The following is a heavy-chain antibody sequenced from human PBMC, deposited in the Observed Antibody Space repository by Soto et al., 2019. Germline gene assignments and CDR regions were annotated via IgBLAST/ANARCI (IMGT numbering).Heavy chain of an antibody. CDR2: IYYSGST. Sequence: SETLSLTCTVSGGSISSYYWSWIRQPPGKGLEWIGYIYYSGSTNYNPSLKSRVTISVDTSKNQFSLKLSSVTAADTAVYYCARGQRFSDWFDPWGQGTLVTVSS. CDR3: ARGQRFSDWFDP. V-gene: IGHV4-59*01. CDR1: GGSISSYY. J-gene: IGHJ5*02. D-gene: IGHD3-3*01.